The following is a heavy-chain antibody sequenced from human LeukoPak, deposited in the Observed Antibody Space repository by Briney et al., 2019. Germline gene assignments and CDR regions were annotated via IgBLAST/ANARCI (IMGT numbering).Heavy chain of an antibody. Sequence: SVKVSCKASGGTFSSYAISWVRQAPGQGLEWMGGIIPIFGTANYAQKFQGRVTITADESTSTAYMELSSLRSEDTAVYYCARAPAGDDFWSGNDYWGQGTLVTVSS. D-gene: IGHD3-3*01. CDR3: ARAPAGDDFWSGNDY. V-gene: IGHV1-69*13. CDR2: IIPIFGTA. J-gene: IGHJ4*02. CDR1: GGTFSSYA.